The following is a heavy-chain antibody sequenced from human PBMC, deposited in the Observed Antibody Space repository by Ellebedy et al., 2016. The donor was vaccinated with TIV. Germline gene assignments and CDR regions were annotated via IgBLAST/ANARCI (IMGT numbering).Heavy chain of an antibody. CDR3: ARYGNLGY. CDR1: GFTFSNYW. D-gene: IGHD1-1*01. J-gene: IGHJ4*02. CDR2: ISSDGSNK. Sequence: GESLKISCAASGFTFSNYWMHWVRQAPGKGLEWVAVISSDGSNKYYADSVKGRFTISRDNAKNSLYLQMSSLRAEDMAVYYCARYGNLGYWGQGTLVTVSS. V-gene: IGHV3-30*03.